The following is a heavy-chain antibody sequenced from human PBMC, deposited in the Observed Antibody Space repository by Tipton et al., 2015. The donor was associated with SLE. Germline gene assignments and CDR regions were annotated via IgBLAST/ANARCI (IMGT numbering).Heavy chain of an antibody. J-gene: IGHJ5*01. CDR3: ARGWCDS. V-gene: IGHV3-7*01. Sequence: GSLRLSCTASGFTFSTYWMSWVRQAPGKGLEWVANIKPDGSETYYVDFVKGRFTISRDNAKNSLYLQMNSLRAEDTAVYYCARGWCDSWGQGTLVTVSS. CDR1: GFTFSTYW. CDR2: IKPDGSET.